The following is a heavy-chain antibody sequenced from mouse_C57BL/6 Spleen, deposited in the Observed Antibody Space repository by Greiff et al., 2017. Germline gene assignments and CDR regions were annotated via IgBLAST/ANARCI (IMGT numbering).Heavy chain of an antibody. J-gene: IGHJ1*03. CDR1: GFTFSDAW. V-gene: IGHV6-6*01. CDR3: TGIYYYGSPWYFDV. Sequence: EVKVEESGGGLVQPGGSMKLSCAASGFTFSDAWMDWVRQSPEKGLEWVAEIRNKANNHATYYAESVKGRFTISRDDSKSSVYLQMNSLRAEDTGIYYCTGIYYYGSPWYFDVWGTGTTVTVSS. D-gene: IGHD1-1*01. CDR2: IRNKANNHAT.